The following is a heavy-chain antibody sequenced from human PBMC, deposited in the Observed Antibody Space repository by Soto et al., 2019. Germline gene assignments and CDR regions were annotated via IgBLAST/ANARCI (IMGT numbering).Heavy chain of an antibody. V-gene: IGHV1-18*01. J-gene: IGHJ4*02. D-gene: IGHD3-22*01. Sequence: ASVKVSCKASGYTITSYGISWVRQAPGQGLEWMGWISGYNGNTKYAQKLQGRVTVTTDTSTSTAYMELRSLISDDTAVYYCARTTAYEASGYYYNTYWGQETQVTV. CDR3: ARTTAYEASGYYYNTY. CDR2: ISGYNGNT. CDR1: GYTITSYG.